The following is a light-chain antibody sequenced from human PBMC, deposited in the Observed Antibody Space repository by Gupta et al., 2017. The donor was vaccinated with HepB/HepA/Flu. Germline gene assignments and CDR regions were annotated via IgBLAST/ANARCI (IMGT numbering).Light chain of an antibody. Sequence: DIVMTQSPDSLAVSLGERATINCKSSQSILYSSNNKNYLAWYKQKPGQPPELLIYWASTRESGVPDRFSGSGYGTDFTLTISSRQAEDVAVYYCQQDVSNPLITFGQGTRMEIK. CDR3: QQDVSNPLIT. CDR1: QSILYSSNNKNY. V-gene: IGKV4-1*01. CDR2: WAS. J-gene: IGKJ5*01.